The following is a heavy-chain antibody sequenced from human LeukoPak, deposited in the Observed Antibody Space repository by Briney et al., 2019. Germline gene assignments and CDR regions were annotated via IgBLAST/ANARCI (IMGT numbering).Heavy chain of an antibody. J-gene: IGHJ6*03. V-gene: IGHV4-34*01. Sequence: PSGTLSLTCAVYGGSFSGYYWSWIRRPPGKGLEWIGEINHSGSTNYNPSLKSRVTISVDTSKNQFSLKLSSVTAADTAVYYCARAYYDFWSGRSLGYSYYYMDVWGKGTTVTVSS. CDR1: GGSFSGYY. D-gene: IGHD3-3*01. CDR3: ARAYYDFWSGRSLGYSYYYMDV. CDR2: INHSGST.